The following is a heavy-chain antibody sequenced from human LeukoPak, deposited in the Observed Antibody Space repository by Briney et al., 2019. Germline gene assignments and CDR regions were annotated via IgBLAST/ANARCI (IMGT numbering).Heavy chain of an antibody. CDR2: ISPDGSAE. CDR3: ANQTYSQFDY. V-gene: IGHV3-7*01. J-gene: IGHJ4*02. CDR1: GFAFSSYW. Sequence: GGSLRLSCVASGFAFSSYWMSWVRQAPGKGLELVANISPDGSAEDYVDSVRGRFAISRDNAKRSLYLQMNSLSPEDTAVYYCANQTYSQFDYWGQGTLVSVSS. D-gene: IGHD4-11*01.